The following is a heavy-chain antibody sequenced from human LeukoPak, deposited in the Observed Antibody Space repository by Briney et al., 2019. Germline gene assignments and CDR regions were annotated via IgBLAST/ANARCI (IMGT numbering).Heavy chain of an antibody. CDR2: INSDGSST. CDR1: GFTFSSYW. V-gene: IGHV3-74*01. Sequence: GGSLRLSCAASGFTFSSYWMHWVRQAPGKGLVWVSRINSDGSSTSYADSVKGRITISRDNAKNTLYLQMNSLRAEDTAVYYCARDSSGWAGNWFDPWGQGTLVTVSS. CDR3: ARDSSGWAGNWFDP. D-gene: IGHD6-19*01. J-gene: IGHJ5*02.